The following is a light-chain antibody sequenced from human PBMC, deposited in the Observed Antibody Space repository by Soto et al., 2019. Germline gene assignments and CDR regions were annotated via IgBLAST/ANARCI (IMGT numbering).Light chain of an antibody. CDR1: SRDIGGSDH. J-gene: IGLJ1*01. Sequence: QSALTQPASVSDSPGQSITISCTGTSRDIGGSDHVSWYRQYPGEAPKLIIYDVANRPSGVSHRFAGSKSGNTASLIISGLQREDEADYYCVTFTTSRSYVVGTGTKVTVL. CDR2: DVA. V-gene: IGLV2-14*03. CDR3: VTFTTSRSYV.